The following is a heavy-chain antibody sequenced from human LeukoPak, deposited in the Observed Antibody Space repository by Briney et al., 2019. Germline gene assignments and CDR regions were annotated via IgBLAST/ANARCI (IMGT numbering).Heavy chain of an antibody. CDR3: VQSKLHYYDSSGPFDY. CDR1: GGTFSSYA. D-gene: IGHD3-22*01. J-gene: IGHJ4*02. CDR2: IIPIFGTA. V-gene: IGHV1-69*13. Sequence: SVKVSCKASGGTFSSYAISWVRQAPGQGLEWMGGIIPIFGTANYAQKFQGRVTITADESTSTAYVELSSLRSEDTAVYYCVQSKLHYYDSSGPFDYWGQGTLVTVSS.